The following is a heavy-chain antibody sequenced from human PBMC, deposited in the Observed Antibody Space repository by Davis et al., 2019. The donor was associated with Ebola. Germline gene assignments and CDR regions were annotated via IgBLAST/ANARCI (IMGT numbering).Heavy chain of an antibody. D-gene: IGHD3/OR15-3a*01. CDR2: ISGSGTYI. J-gene: IGHJ6*02. CDR3: ARAPRRTEDLVHAMDV. Sequence: GGSLRLSCAASGFTFSHYSMNWVRQAPGKGLEWVSSISGSGTYIYYADSVKGRFTISRDNAKNSLYLQMSSLRADDTAVYYCARAPRRTEDLVHAMDVWGQGTTVTVSS. CDR1: GFTFSHYS. V-gene: IGHV3-21*01.